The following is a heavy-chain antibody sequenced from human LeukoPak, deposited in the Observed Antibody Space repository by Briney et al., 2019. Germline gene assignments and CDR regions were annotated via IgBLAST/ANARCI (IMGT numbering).Heavy chain of an antibody. V-gene: IGHV4-4*07. CDR3: ARAPLLTGYFDFDY. D-gene: IGHD3-9*01. CDR1: GGSISSYY. CDR2: IYISGST. Sequence: SETLSLTCTVSGGSISSYYWSWIRQPAGKGLEWVGRIYISGSTNYNPSLKSRVTMSVDTSKNQFSLKLSSVTAADTAVYYCARAPLLTGYFDFDYWGQGTLVTVSS. J-gene: IGHJ4*02.